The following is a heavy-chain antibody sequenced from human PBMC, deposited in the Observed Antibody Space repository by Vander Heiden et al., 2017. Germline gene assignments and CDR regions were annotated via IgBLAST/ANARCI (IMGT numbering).Heavy chain of an antibody. Sequence: QLQLQESVPGLAKPSETLSLTCTVSGGSISSSSYYWGWIRQPPGKGLEWIGSIYYSGSTYYNPSLKSRVTISVDTSKNQFSLKLGSVTAADTAVYYCARDVVYYGMDVWGQGTTVTVSS. J-gene: IGHJ6*02. D-gene: IGHD3-22*01. V-gene: IGHV4-39*01. CDR2: IYYSGST. CDR3: ARDVVYYGMDV. CDR1: GGSISSSSYY.